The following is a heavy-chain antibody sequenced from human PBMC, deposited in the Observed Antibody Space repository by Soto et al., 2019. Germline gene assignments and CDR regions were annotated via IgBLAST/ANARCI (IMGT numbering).Heavy chain of an antibody. D-gene: IGHD3-22*01. CDR2: INEDGSEK. CDR1: GFIFSNYW. J-gene: IGHJ3*01. CDR3: ARGDYYDSSGPFSDAFDV. V-gene: IGHV3-7*04. Sequence: GGSLRLSCAASGFIFSNYWMTWVRQAPGRGLEWVANINEDGSEKGYVDSVKGRFTISRDNAKNSLFLQMNSMRAEDTAIYYCARGDYYDSSGPFSDAFDVWGQGTMVT.